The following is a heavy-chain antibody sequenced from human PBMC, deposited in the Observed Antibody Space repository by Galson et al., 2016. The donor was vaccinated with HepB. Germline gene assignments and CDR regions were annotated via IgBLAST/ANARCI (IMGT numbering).Heavy chain of an antibody. D-gene: IGHD3-10*01. CDR2: ISYDGVNS. CDR1: GFTFSNYG. J-gene: IGHJ6*02. CDR3: AKVRLAAPYYYYVMDV. Sequence: SLRLSCAASGFTFSNYGMHWVRQAPGKGLEWVALISYDGVNSYYADSLKGRFTISRDNSKNTLYLQMNSLRAEDTGVYYCAKVRLAAPYYYYVMDVWGQGTTVTVSS. V-gene: IGHV3-30*18.